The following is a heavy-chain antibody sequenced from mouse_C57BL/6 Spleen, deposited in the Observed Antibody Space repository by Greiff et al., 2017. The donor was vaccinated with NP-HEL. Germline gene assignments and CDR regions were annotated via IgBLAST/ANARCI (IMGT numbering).Heavy chain of an antibody. V-gene: IGHV14-4*01. D-gene: IGHD4-1*01. J-gene: IGHJ2*01. CDR1: GFNIKDDY. CDR3: TPTGTGY. Sequence: VQLQQSGAELVRPGASVKLSCTASGFNIKDDYMHWVKQRPEQGLEWIGWIDPENGDTEYASKFQGKATITADTSSNTAYLQLSGLTSEDTAVYYCTPTGTGYWGQGTTLTVSS. CDR2: IDPENGDT.